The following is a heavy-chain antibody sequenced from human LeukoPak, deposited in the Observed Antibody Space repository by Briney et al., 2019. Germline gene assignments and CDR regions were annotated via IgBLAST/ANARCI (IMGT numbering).Heavy chain of an antibody. CDR1: VFTFSSYE. CDR3: ARVGSGYYYVDY. Sequence: GGSLRLSCAASVFTFSSYEMNWVRQAPGKGLEWVSYISSSGSTIYYADSVKGRFTISRDNAKNSLYLQMNSLRAEDTAVYYCARVGSGYYYVDYWGQGTLVTVSS. V-gene: IGHV3-48*03. CDR2: ISSSGSTI. D-gene: IGHD3-22*01. J-gene: IGHJ4*02.